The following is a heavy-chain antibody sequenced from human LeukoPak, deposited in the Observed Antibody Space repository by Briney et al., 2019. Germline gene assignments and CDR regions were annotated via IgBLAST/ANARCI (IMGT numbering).Heavy chain of an antibody. Sequence: GGSLRLSCAASGFTFSSYWMSWVRQAPGKGLEWVANIKQDGSEKYYVDSVKGRFTISRDNAKNSLYLQMNSLRAEDTAVYYCARVRSGPYCSSTSCYVGYYYYMDVWGKGTTVTVSS. D-gene: IGHD2-2*01. J-gene: IGHJ6*03. CDR2: IKQDGSEK. CDR1: GFTFSSYW. CDR3: ARVRSGPYCSSTSCYVGYYYYMDV. V-gene: IGHV3-7*01.